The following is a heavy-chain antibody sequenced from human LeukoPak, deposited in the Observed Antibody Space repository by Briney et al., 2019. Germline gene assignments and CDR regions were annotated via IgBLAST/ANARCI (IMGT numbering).Heavy chain of an antibody. CDR3: AKVRTTVTTFHYFDY. CDR2: VSGSGGSI. V-gene: IGHV3-23*01. Sequence: PGGSLRLSCAASGFTFSSYVMSWVRQAPGKGLEWVSAVSGSGGSIYYADSVKGRFTISRDNSKNTLYLQMNSLRAEDTAVYYCAKVRTTVTTFHYFDYWGQGTLVTISS. CDR1: GFTFSSYV. D-gene: IGHD4-17*01. J-gene: IGHJ4*02.